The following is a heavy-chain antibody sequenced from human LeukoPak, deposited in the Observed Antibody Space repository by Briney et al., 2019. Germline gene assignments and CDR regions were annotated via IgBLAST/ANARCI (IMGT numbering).Heavy chain of an antibody. D-gene: IGHD6-13*01. CDR2: IKQDGSEK. Sequence: GGSLRLSCAASGFTFSSYWMSWVRQAPEKGLEWVANIKQDGSEKYYVDSVKGRFTISRDNAKNSLYLQMNSLRAEDTAVYYCARDSSSWYIDYWGQGTLVTASS. J-gene: IGHJ4*02. CDR1: GFTFSSYW. CDR3: ARDSSSWYIDY. V-gene: IGHV3-7*05.